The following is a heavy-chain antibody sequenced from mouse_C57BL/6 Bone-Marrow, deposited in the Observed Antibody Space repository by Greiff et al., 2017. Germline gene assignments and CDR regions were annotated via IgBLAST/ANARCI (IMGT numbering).Heavy chain of an antibody. Sequence: QVQLQQPGAELVKPGASVKVSCKASGYTFTSYWMHWVKQRPGQGLEWIGRIHPSDSDTNYNQKFKGKATLTVDKSSSTAYMQLSSLTSEDSAVYYCAIRSGSSYRGYWYFDVWGTGTTVTVSS. CDR3: AIRSGSSYRGYWYFDV. CDR2: IHPSDSDT. D-gene: IGHD1-1*01. CDR1: GYTFTSYW. V-gene: IGHV1-74*01. J-gene: IGHJ1*03.